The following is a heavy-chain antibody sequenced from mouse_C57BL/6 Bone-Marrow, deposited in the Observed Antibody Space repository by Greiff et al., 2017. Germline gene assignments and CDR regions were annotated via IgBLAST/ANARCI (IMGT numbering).Heavy chain of an antibody. CDR2: IRLKSDNYAT. D-gene: IGHD2-3*01. V-gene: IGHV6-3*01. Sequence: EVMLVESGGGLVQPGGSMKLSCVASGFTFSNYWMNWVRQSPEKGLEWVAQIRLKSDNYATHYAESVKGRFTISRDDSKSSVYLQMNNLRAEDTGIYYCTGARWPRAMDYWGQGTSVTVSS. CDR1: GFTFSNYW. J-gene: IGHJ4*01. CDR3: TGARWPRAMDY.